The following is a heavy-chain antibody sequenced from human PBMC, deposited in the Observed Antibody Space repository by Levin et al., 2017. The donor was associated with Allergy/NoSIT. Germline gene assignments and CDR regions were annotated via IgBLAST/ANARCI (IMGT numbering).Heavy chain of an antibody. CDR2: ISSSSSDI. V-gene: IGHV3-21*01. Sequence: PGESLKISCIASGFTFSNYRMNWVRQAPGKGLEWVSSISSSSSDIFYAGAVKGRFTISRDNAKNSLYLQMNSLRAEDTAVYSCARVRAAAVASDYWGQGTLVTVSS. CDR1: GFTFSNYR. J-gene: IGHJ4*02. D-gene: IGHD6-19*01. CDR3: ARVRAAAVASDY.